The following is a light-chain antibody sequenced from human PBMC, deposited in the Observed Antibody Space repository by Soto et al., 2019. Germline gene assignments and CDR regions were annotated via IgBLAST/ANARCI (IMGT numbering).Light chain of an antibody. V-gene: IGKV3-15*01. Sequence: EIVMTQSPATLSVSPGERATLSCRASQTVSSKLAWYQLKPGQAPMLLIYGASTRATDIPARFSGSGSGTDFALTIGSLQSEDFAVYYCQQYNNWPPAFGQGTTVE. CDR2: GAS. CDR1: QTVSSK. CDR3: QQYNNWPPA. J-gene: IGKJ1*01.